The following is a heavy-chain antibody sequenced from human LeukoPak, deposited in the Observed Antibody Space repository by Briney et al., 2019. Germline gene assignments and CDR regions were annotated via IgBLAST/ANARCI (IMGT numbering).Heavy chain of an antibody. CDR1: GYSFSIYW. CDR2: IYPDDSDT. CDR3: ARRLTYDSRAYYCLDY. V-gene: IGHV5-51*01. Sequence: GESLKISCKGSGYSFSIYWIGWVRQMPGKGLEWMGIIYPDDSDTRYSPSFQGQVTISADKSISTAYLQWSSLKASDTAMYYCARRLTYDSRAYYCLDYWGQGTLVIVSS. J-gene: IGHJ4*02. D-gene: IGHD3-22*01.